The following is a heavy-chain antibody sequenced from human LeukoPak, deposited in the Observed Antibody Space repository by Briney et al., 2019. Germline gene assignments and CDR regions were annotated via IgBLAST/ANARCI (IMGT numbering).Heavy chain of an antibody. CDR1: GGSISSGGYY. V-gene: IGHV4-30-2*01. CDR3: ARGSLRGSGSYND. J-gene: IGHJ4*02. Sequence: SETLSLTCTVSGGSISSGGYYWSWIRQPPGKGLEWIGYIYHSGSTYYNPSLKSRVTISVDRSKNQLSLKLSSVTAADTAVYYCARGSLRGSGSYNDWGQGTLVTVSS. CDR2: IYHSGST. D-gene: IGHD3-10*01.